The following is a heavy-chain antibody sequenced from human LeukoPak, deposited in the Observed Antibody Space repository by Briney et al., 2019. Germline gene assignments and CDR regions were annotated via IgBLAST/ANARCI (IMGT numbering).Heavy chain of an antibody. CDR2: ISYDGSNK. CDR3: ANLDGSSGWPFDY. Sequence: PGGSLRPSCAASGFTFSSYGMHWVRQAPGKGLEWVAVISYDGSNKYYADSVKGRFTISRDNSKNTLYLQMNSLRAEDTAVYYCANLDGSSGWPFDYWGQGTLVTVSS. J-gene: IGHJ4*02. V-gene: IGHV3-30*18. D-gene: IGHD6-19*01. CDR1: GFTFSSYG.